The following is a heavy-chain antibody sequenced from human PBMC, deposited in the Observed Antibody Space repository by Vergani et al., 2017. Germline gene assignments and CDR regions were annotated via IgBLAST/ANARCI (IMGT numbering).Heavy chain of an antibody. V-gene: IGHV1-69*12. CDR2: IIPIFGTA. CDR3: ARARYSGSHGWFDP. J-gene: IGHJ5*02. D-gene: IGHD1-26*01. CDR1: GGTFSSYA. Sequence: QVQLVQSGAEVKKPGSSVKVSCKASGGTFSSYAISWVRQAPEQGLEWMGGIIPIFGTANYAQKFQGRVTITADESTSTAYMELSSLRSEDTAVYYCARARYSGSHGWFDPWGQGTLVTVSS.